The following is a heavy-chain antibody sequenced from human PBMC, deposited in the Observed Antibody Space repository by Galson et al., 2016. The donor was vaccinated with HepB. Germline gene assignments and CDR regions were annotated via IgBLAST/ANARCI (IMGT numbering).Heavy chain of an antibody. CDR2: VYYTGST. V-gene: IGHV4-59*01. D-gene: IGHD3-10*01. J-gene: IGHJ4*02. Sequence: SETLSLTCTVSGGSIRSYYWSWVRQPPGKGLEWVGHVYYTGSTEYNPSLGSRVTISLDTSNNPFSLNLKSVTAADSGIYYCGREDTLSYADFWDQGTLVAVSS. CDR1: GGSIRSYY. CDR3: GREDTLSYADF.